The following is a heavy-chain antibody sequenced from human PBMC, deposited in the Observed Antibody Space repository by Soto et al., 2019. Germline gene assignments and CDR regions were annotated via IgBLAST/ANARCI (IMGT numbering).Heavy chain of an antibody. CDR1: GVSFSGYY. V-gene: IGHV4-34*01. D-gene: IGHD3-3*01. CDR3: ARGYDFWSGSTPAGVNYGMDV. J-gene: IGHJ6*02. CDR2: INHSGST. Sequence: PSETLSLTCSVYGVSFSGYYWILLSQPPGKGLEWIGEINHSGSTNYNPSLKSRVTISVDTSKHQFSRMLSSVTAADTAVYYCARGYDFWSGSTPAGVNYGMDVWGQGTTVTVS.